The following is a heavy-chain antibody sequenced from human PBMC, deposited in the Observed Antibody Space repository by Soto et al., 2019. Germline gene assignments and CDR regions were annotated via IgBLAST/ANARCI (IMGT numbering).Heavy chain of an antibody. V-gene: IGHV4-59*01. Sequence: PSETLSLTCSISGGSISGYHWNWIRQTPGKGVEWIGYFHNSGNPKYSSSLKSRVTISEDTSKNQFSLKLSSVTAADTAVYYCARERQQLPRGAFDIWGQGTMVTVSS. D-gene: IGHD6-13*01. J-gene: IGHJ3*02. CDR2: FHNSGNP. CDR1: GGSISGYH. CDR3: ARERQQLPRGAFDI.